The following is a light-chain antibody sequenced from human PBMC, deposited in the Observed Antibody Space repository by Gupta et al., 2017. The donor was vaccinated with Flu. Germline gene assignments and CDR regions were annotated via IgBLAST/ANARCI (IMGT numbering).Light chain of an antibody. CDR3: GTWDNSLSGSLV. CDR2: HEN. J-gene: IGLJ3*02. V-gene: IGLV1-51*01. CDR1: RTNIGSYF. Sequence: VTISCSGSRTNIGSYFVSWYQQFPGAAHKLLIYHENKRPSGIPDRFSGSKSGTSATLAIPGLQTGDEADYYCGTWDNSLSGSLVFGGGTKVTVL.